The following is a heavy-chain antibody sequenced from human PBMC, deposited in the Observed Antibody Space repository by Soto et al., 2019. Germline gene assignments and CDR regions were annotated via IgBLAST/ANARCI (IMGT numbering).Heavy chain of an antibody. V-gene: IGHV3-15*01. CDR3: TTGGGDYEGGHYYYMDV. CDR2: IKSNTDGGTT. D-gene: IGHD4-17*01. CDR1: GFAFNTAW. Sequence: EVQLVESGGGLVKPGGSLRLSCAASGFAFNTAWMTWVRQAPGKGLECIGRIKSNTDGGTTDYIAPVKGRFTISRDDSENTLYRQMNSLKTDDTAVYYCTTGGGDYEGGHYYYMDVWGKGTTVTVSS. J-gene: IGHJ6*03.